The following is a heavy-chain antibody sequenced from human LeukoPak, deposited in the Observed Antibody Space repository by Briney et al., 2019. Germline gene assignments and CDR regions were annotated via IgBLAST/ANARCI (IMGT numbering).Heavy chain of an antibody. Sequence: SETPSLTCTVSGDSISGTAYWGWIRQPPGKGLEWIGSGFYNGRAYYNPSLKSRVSISVDTSNNLYSLRLTSVTAAGTAVYYCARHGYNSSWYLKGKFDFWGQGTLVTVSS. V-gene: IGHV4-39*01. CDR3: ARHGYNSSWYLKGKFDF. D-gene: IGHD6-13*01. CDR2: GFYNGRA. CDR1: GDSISGTAY. J-gene: IGHJ4*02.